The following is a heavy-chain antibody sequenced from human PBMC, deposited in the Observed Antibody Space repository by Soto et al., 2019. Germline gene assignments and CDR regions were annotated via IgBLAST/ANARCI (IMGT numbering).Heavy chain of an antibody. CDR3: AKVPVGATGRFDY. V-gene: IGHV3-23*01. Sequence: PGGSLRLSCAGSGFTFSNYAMSWVRQAPGKGLAWVSAISGSGGSTYYADSVKGRFIISRDNSKNTLYLQMNSLRAEDTALYYCAKVPVGATGRFDYWGQGTLVTVSS. D-gene: IGHD1-26*01. CDR1: GFTFSNYA. J-gene: IGHJ4*02. CDR2: ISGSGGST.